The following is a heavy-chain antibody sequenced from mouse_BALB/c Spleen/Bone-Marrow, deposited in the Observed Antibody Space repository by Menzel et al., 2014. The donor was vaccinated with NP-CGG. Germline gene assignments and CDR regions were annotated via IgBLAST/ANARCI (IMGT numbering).Heavy chain of an antibody. CDR1: GFTFSSYT. V-gene: IGHV5-12-2*01. CDR2: ISNGGGST. Sequence: EVKLVESGGNLVQPGGSLKLSCAASGFTFSSYTMSWVRQTPEKSLEWVAYISNGGGSTYYPDTVKGRFTISRDNATNTLYLQMSSLKSEDTAMYYCARQSYEGFAYWGQGTLVTVSA. D-gene: IGHD2-3*01. CDR3: ARQSYEGFAY. J-gene: IGHJ3*01.